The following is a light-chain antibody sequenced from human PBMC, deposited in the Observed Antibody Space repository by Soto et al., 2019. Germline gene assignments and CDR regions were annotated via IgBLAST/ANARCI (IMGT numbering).Light chain of an antibody. Sequence: QSVLTQPPSVSGAPGQKVTISCTGSSSNIGAGHDVHWYQQVPGTAPKLLIYVYSNRPSGVPDRFSGSKSDTSASLAITGLQAEDEADYYCQSYDSSLSASVFGGGTKVTVL. CDR3: QSYDSSLSASV. V-gene: IGLV1-40*01. CDR1: SSNIGAGHD. CDR2: VYS. J-gene: IGLJ2*01.